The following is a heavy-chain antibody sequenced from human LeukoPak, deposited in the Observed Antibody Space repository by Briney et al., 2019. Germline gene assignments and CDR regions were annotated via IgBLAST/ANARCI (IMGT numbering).Heavy chain of an antibody. V-gene: IGHV4-61*01. Sequence: PSETLSLTCTVSGGSVSSGSYYWSWIRQPPGKGLEWIGYIYYSGSTNYNPSLKSRVTISVDTSKNQFSLKLSSVTAADTAVYYCARGRGYNYGVDVWGQGTTVTVSS. J-gene: IGHJ6*02. CDR3: ARGRGYNYGVDV. CDR1: GGSVSSGSYY. D-gene: IGHD5-12*01. CDR2: IYYSGST.